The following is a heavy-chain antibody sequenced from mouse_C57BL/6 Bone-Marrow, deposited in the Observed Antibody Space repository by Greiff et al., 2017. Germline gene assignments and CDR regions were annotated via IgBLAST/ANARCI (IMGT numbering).Heavy chain of an antibody. Sequence: LQESGPGLVQPSQSLSITCTVSGFSLTSYGVHWVRQSPGKGLEWLGVIWSGGSTDYNAAFISRLSISKDNSTSQVFFKMNSLQADDTAIYYCARRVWLLRRFAYWGQGTLVTVSA. CDR3: ARRVWLLRRFAY. CDR2: IWSGGST. D-gene: IGHD2-3*01. J-gene: IGHJ3*01. V-gene: IGHV2-2*01. CDR1: GFSLTSYG.